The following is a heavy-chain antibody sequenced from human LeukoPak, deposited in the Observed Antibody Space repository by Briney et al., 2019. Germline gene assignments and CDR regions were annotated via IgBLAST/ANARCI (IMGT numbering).Heavy chain of an antibody. Sequence: SETLSLTCTVPGDSISSSSYYWGWIRQPPGKGLEWIGSIYYSGSTSYNPSLKSRVTISVDTSKNQFSLKLSSVTAADTAVYYCARGFGSSGYYYKYYFDYWGQGTLVTVSS. CDR3: ARGFGSSGYYYKYYFDY. J-gene: IGHJ4*02. D-gene: IGHD3-22*01. CDR1: GDSISSSSYY. V-gene: IGHV4-39*07. CDR2: IYYSGST.